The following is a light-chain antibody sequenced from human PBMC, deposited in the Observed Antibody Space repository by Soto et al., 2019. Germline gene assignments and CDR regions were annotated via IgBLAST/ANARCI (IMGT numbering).Light chain of an antibody. V-gene: IGKV2-24*01. CDR2: QIS. CDR3: MQSLQLRT. Sequence: DIVLTQTPLSSPVTLGQPASFSCRSSRSLLHSDGNTYLSWLHQRPGQPPRLLIYQISKRLSGVPDRFSGSGAGTSFTLKLSRVEAQDVGIYFCMQSLQLRTFGQGTKLEIK. J-gene: IGKJ1*01. CDR1: RSLLHSDGNTY.